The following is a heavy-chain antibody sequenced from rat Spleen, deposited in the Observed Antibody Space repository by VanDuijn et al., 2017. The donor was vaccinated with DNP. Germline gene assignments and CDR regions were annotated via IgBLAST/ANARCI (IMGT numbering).Heavy chain of an antibody. D-gene: IGHD1-4*01. CDR3: ATHEPGYRGAMDA. CDR1: GFTFSDCY. Sequence: EVQLVESGGGLVQPGRSLKLSCAASGFTFSDCYMAWVRQAPAKGLEWVASISYDGGSTYYRDSVKGRFTISRDTAKSTLYLQMDSLRSEDTATYYCATHEPGYRGAMDAWGQGTSVTVSS. J-gene: IGHJ4*01. V-gene: IGHV5S10*01. CDR2: ISYDGGST.